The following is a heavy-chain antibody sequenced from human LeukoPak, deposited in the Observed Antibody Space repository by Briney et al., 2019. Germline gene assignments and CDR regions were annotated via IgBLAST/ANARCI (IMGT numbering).Heavy chain of an antibody. Sequence: GGSLRLSCAASGITFSGYAMSWVRQAPGKGLEWVSALSASGDSTYYADSVKGRFTISRDNSKSTLYLQMNSLRAEDTAVYYCARDRGVVPFDAFDIWGQGTMVTVSS. J-gene: IGHJ3*02. V-gene: IGHV3-23*01. CDR1: GITFSGYA. D-gene: IGHD3-10*01. CDR2: LSASGDST. CDR3: ARDRGVVPFDAFDI.